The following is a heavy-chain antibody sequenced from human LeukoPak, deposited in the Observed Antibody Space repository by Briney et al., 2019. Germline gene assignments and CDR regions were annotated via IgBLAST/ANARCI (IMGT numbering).Heavy chain of an antibody. D-gene: IGHD2/OR15-2a*01. CDR2: IYYSGST. Sequence: EASETLSLTCTVSGGSISSSSYYWGWIRQPPGKGLEWIGSIYYSGSTYYNPSLKSRVTISVDTSMNQFSLKLSSVTAADTAVYYCARVESNRLYYYYCMDVWGKGTTVTVSS. V-gene: IGHV4-39*07. CDR1: GGSISSSSYY. J-gene: IGHJ6*03. CDR3: ARVESNRLYYYYCMDV.